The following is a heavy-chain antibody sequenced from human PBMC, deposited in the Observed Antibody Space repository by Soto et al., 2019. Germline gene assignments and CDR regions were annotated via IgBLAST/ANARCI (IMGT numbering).Heavy chain of an antibody. CDR3: AKQFSGWSYSFDY. V-gene: IGHV3-30-3*02. D-gene: IGHD6-19*01. Sequence: QVQLVESGGGVVQPGRSLRLSCAASGFTFSTNAMHWVRQAPGKGPEWVAVISYEGGTKYYADSVKGRFTISRDNAKNTLYLEMNRLRGDDTAVYYCAKQFSGWSYSFDYWGQGTLVTVSS. CDR2: ISYEGGTK. CDR1: GFTFSTNA. J-gene: IGHJ4*02.